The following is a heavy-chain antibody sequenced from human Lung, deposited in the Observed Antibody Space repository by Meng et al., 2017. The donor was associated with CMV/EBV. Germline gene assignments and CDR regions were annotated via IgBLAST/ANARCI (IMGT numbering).Heavy chain of an antibody. CDR1: VASITSYY. Sequence: LHGSAPVLVMPSETLSLPCTVSVASITSYYWIWFRQPAGKGLEWIGRISASGNTRYNPSLKSRVTMSVDTSKNQFSLKLSSVTAADTAVYYCARDFGSSWYPNWFDPWGQGTLVTVSS. J-gene: IGHJ5*02. CDR3: ARDFGSSWYPNWFDP. CDR2: ISASGNT. D-gene: IGHD6-13*01. V-gene: IGHV4-4*07.